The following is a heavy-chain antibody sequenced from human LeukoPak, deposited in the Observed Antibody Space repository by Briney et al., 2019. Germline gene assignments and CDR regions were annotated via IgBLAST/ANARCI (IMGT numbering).Heavy chain of an antibody. CDR3: ANYEEGVAAAGLYNWFDP. CDR2: ISGSGGST. J-gene: IGHJ5*02. CDR1: GFTFSSYA. Sequence: GGSLRLSCAASGFTFSSYAMSWVRQAPGKGLEWVSAISGSGGSTYYADSVKGRFTISRDNSKNTLYLQMNSLRAEDTAVYYFANYEEGVAAAGLYNWFDPGGQGTLVTVSS. V-gene: IGHV3-23*01. D-gene: IGHD6-13*01.